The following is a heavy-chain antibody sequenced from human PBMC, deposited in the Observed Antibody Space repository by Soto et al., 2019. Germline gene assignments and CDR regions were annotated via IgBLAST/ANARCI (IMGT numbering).Heavy chain of an antibody. CDR2: IYYSGST. D-gene: IGHD5-12*01. CDR1: GGPISSSSYY. V-gene: IGHV4-39*01. CDR3: ARRRSRMATMLGHFDY. Sequence: QLQLQESGPGLVKPSETLSLTCTVSGGPISSSSYYWGWIRQPPGKGLERIGSIYYSGSTYYNPSLKSRVTIAVYTSKNQFSLRLSSVTAADTAVYYCARRRSRMATMLGHFDYWGQGTLVTDSS. J-gene: IGHJ4*02.